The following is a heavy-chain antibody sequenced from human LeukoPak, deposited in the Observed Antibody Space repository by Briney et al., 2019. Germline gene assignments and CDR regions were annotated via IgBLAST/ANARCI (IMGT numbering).Heavy chain of an antibody. Sequence: GESLKISCKGSGYNFTSDWIGWVRQMPGKGLEWMGIIYPDDSDTRYSPSFQGHVIISADKSIRTAYLQWSSLEASDTAMYYCARLLRGVVRHWSFDLWGRGTLVTVSS. CDR1: GYNFTSDW. D-gene: IGHD3-10*01. V-gene: IGHV5-51*01. CDR2: IYPDDSDT. CDR3: ARLLRGVVRHWSFDL. J-gene: IGHJ2*01.